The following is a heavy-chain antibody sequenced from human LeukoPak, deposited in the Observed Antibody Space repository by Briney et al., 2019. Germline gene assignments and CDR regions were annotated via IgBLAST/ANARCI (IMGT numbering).Heavy chain of an antibody. CDR3: AAAFDI. CDR2: ISSDESGT. V-gene: IGHV3-74*01. J-gene: IGHJ3*02. Sequence: AGGSLRLSCAASGFTFSTYWMHWVRQAPGKGLVWVSRISSDESGTSYADSVKGRFTISRDNAKNTLYLQMNSLRAEDTAVYYCAAAFDIWGQGTMVTVSS. CDR1: GFTFSTYW.